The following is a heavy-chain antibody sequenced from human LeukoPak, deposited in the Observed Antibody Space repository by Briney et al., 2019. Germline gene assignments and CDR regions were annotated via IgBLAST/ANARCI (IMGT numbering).Heavy chain of an antibody. D-gene: IGHD2-15*01. CDR3: AKGYCTGASCYVLDS. CDR2: TNPRVGST. Sequence: ASVKVSFRASGYDFTTNYIHWVRQALGQGLEWMGTTNPRVGSTTYGQRFQGRVTMTRDTSTTTVYMDLSSLTSEDTAIYYCAKGYCTGASCYVLDSWGQGTLVTVSS. CDR1: GYDFTTNY. J-gene: IGHJ4*02. V-gene: IGHV1-46*01.